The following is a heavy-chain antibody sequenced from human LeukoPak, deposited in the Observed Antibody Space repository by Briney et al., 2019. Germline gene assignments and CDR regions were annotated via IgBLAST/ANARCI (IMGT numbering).Heavy chain of an antibody. Sequence: GGSLSLSCAASGFTLRSYAMSWVRQAPGKGLEWVSTISGSVGSTYYADSVKGRFTISRDNSKNSLYLQMNSLRVEDTAVFYCTRGSGWYPDYWGQGTLVTVSS. CDR3: TRGSGWYPDY. J-gene: IGHJ4*02. CDR2: ISGSVGST. V-gene: IGHV3-23*01. D-gene: IGHD6-19*01. CDR1: GFTLRSYA.